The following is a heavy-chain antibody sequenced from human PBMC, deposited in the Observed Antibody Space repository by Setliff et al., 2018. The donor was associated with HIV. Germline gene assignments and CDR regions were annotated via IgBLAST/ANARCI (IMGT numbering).Heavy chain of an antibody. Sequence: GGSLRLSCGGFGYTFENYGMSWFRQTPGKGLEWVSGVNWNGDNTAYADSVKGRFTISRDNAKNSLYLQMDSLRAEDTALYYCARTLLRTNVLYGVLSNWFYPWGQGTLVTVSS. D-gene: IGHD2-8*01. CDR1: GYTFENYG. V-gene: IGHV3-20*04. CDR3: ARTLLRTNVLYGVLSNWFYP. CDR2: VNWNGDNT. J-gene: IGHJ5*02.